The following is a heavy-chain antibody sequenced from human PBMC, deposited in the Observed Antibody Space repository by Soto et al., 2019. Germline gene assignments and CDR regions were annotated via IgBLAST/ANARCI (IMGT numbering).Heavy chain of an antibody. CDR3: ARDKHGGNSGAFWDY. CDR2: INPSGGST. CDR1: GYTFTSYY. J-gene: IGHJ4*02. D-gene: IGHD2-21*02. V-gene: IGHV1-46*01. Sequence: GASVKVSCKASGYTFTSYYMHWVRQAPGQGLEWMGIINPSGGSTSYAQKFQGRVTMTRDTSTSTVYMELSSLRSEDTAVYYCARDKHGGNSGAFWDYWGQGTLVTVSS.